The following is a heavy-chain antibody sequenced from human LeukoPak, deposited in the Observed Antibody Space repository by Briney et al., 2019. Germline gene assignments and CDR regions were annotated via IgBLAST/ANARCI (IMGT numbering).Heavy chain of an antibody. Sequence: WGSLRLSCAASGFTFSAYGFHWVRQAPGKGLEWVSAISGSGGSTYYADSVKGRFTISRDNSKNTLCLQMNSLRAEDTAVYYCARRAGAYSHPYDYWGQGTLVTVSS. D-gene: IGHD4/OR15-4a*01. CDR3: ARRAGAYSHPYDY. CDR2: ISGSGGST. V-gene: IGHV3-23*01. CDR1: GFTFSAYG. J-gene: IGHJ4*02.